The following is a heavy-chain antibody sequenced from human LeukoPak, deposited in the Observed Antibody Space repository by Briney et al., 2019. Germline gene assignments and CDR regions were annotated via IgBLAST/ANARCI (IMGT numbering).Heavy chain of an antibody. CDR2: IVVGSGNT. D-gene: IGHD2-2*01. CDR1: GFTFTSSA. V-gene: IGHV1-58*01. Sequence: SVKVSCKASGFTFTSSAVQWVRQARGQRLEWIGWIVVGSGNTNYAQKFQERVTITRDMSTSTAYMELSSLRSEDTAVYYCARDLSRPNIVVVPAAMSAWFDPWGQGTLVTVSS. J-gene: IGHJ5*02. CDR3: ARDLSRPNIVVVPAAMSAWFDP.